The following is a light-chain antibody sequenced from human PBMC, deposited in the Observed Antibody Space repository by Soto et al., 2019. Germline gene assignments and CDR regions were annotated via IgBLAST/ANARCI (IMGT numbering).Light chain of an antibody. CDR2: AAS. CDR3: QQSYSTPRT. Sequence: DIQMTQSPSSLSASVGDRVTITCRASQSISSYLNWYQQKPGKAPKLLIYAASSLQSGVPSRFSGIVSGTDFTLTISSLQPEDFATYYCQQSYSTPRTFGQGPKVEIK. CDR1: QSISSY. V-gene: IGKV1-39*01. J-gene: IGKJ1*01.